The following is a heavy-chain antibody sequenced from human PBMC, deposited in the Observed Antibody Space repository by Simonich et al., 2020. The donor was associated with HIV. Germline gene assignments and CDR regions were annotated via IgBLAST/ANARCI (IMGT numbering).Heavy chain of an antibody. CDR3: ATDLTSRDYYGSGSYLDY. CDR1: GYTLTELS. V-gene: IGHV1-24*01. J-gene: IGHJ4*02. Sequence: QVQLVQSGAEVKKPGASVKVSCKVSGYTLTELSMHWVRQAPGKGLEWMEGFEPEDGETIYEQKFQGRVTMTEDTSTDTAYMELSSLRSEDTAVYYCATDLTSRDYYGSGSYLDYWGQGTLVTVSS. CDR2: FEPEDGET. D-gene: IGHD3-10*01.